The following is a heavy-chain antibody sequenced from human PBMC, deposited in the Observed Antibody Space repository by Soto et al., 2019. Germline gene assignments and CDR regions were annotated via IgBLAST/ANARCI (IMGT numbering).Heavy chain of an antibody. J-gene: IGHJ6*02. Sequence: EASVKVSCKASGYTFTSYAMHWVRQAPGQRLEWMGLINAGNGSTSYAQKFQGRVTMTRDTSTSTVYMELSSLRSEDTAVYYCARDGRPYSSSWTDFYYYYYGMDVWGQGTTVTVSS. V-gene: IGHV1-3*01. D-gene: IGHD6-13*01. CDR3: ARDGRPYSSSWTDFYYYYYGMDV. CDR1: GYTFTSYA. CDR2: INAGNGST.